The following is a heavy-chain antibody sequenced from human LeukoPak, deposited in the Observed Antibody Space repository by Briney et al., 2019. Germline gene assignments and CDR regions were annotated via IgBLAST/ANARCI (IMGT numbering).Heavy chain of an antibody. CDR2: ISGGGGST. Sequence: PGRSLRLSCAASGFTFSSYGMHWVRQAPGKGLEWVSAISGGGGSTYYADSVKGRFTISRDSAKNTLYLQMNSLRAEDTAVYYCVKGTYRSGWDFWGQGTLVTVSS. CDR3: VKGTYRSGWDF. V-gene: IGHV3-23*01. D-gene: IGHD6-19*01. CDR1: GFTFSSYG. J-gene: IGHJ4*02.